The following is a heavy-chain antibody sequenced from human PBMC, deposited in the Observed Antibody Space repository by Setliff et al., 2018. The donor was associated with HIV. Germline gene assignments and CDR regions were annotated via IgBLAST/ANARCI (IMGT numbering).Heavy chain of an antibody. CDR1: GGSISSSNYY. CDR2: IYHSGST. J-gene: IGHJ3*01. D-gene: IGHD5-18*01. Sequence: PSETLSLTCTVSGGSISSSNYYWGWIRQPPGKGLEWIGNIYHSGSTFYNPSLKSRVTISVDTSKNQFSLRLNSVTAADTALYYCATYSYGSLVEDAFDVWGQGTMVTVSS. V-gene: IGHV4-39*07. CDR3: ATYSYGSLVEDAFDV.